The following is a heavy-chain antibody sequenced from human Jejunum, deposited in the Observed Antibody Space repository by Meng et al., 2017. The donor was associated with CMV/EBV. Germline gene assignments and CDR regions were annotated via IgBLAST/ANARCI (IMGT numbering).Heavy chain of an antibody. CDR3: ARVTVVSQRFDY. D-gene: IGHD6-25*01. Sequence: SGGSISSSDYSWGWVRQPPGKGLEWIGTIYYRGDTYYSPSLESRLTISVDTSKNQFSLRLRSVTAADTAVYYCARVTVVSQRFDYWGQGTLVTVSS. J-gene: IGHJ4*02. CDR1: GGSISSSDYS. V-gene: IGHV4-39*07. CDR2: IYYRGDT.